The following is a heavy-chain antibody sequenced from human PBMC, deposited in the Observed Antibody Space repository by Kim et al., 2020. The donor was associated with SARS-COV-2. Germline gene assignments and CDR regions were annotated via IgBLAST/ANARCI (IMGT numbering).Heavy chain of an antibody. V-gene: IGHV1-46*01. CDR2: INPSGGST. Sequence: ASVKVSCKASGYTFIDHYIYWVRQAPGQGLEWMGVINPSGGSTTYAQNFQDRVTMTSDTSTSTVYMDLSRLRSEDTAVYYCAREQSGGRKTPAYWGQGTL. CDR1: GYTFIDHY. CDR3: AREQSGGRKTPAY. J-gene: IGHJ4*02. D-gene: IGHD3-10*01.